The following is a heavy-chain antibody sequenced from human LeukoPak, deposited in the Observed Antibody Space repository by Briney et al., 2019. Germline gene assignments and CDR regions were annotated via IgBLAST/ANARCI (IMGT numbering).Heavy chain of an antibody. D-gene: IGHD5-18*01. V-gene: IGHV5-51*01. CDR3: ARQKSGYNYTYYYYMDV. Sequence: GESLKISCKASGYSFCDYWIGWVRQMPGKGLEWMVTIYPGDSETKYSPSFQGQVTISADKPLSTTSLHWSSLKASDTAVYYCARQKSGYNYTYYYYMDVWGKGTTVTVSS. CDR2: IYPGDSET. CDR1: GYSFCDYW. J-gene: IGHJ6*03.